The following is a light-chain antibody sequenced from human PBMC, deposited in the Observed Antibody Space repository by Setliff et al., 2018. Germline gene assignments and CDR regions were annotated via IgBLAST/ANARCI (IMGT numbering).Light chain of an antibody. Sequence: QPVLTQPPSVSGAPGQRVTISCTGSRSNIGANYEVHWYQHLPGAAPKLLIFANSNRPSGVPGRFSGSKSDTSASLAIAGLQPEDEADYYCQSYDTSLSAYVFGTGTKVTVL. J-gene: IGLJ1*01. CDR3: QSYDTSLSAYV. CDR1: RSNIGANYE. V-gene: IGLV1-40*01. CDR2: ANS.